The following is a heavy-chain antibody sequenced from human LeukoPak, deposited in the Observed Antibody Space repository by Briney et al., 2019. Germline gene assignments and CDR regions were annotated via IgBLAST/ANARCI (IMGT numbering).Heavy chain of an antibody. Sequence: GASVTVSCTASGGTFSSYAISWVRQLPGKGLEWMGIIRPMNSDVRYSPSFQGQVTISADRSINTAYLQWSSLTASDTAMYYCASRPFETRGVPWDFYWGQGPQVTVSS. CDR2: IRPMNSDV. D-gene: IGHD1-26*01. J-gene: IGHJ4*02. V-gene: IGHV5-51*01. CDR3: ASRPFETRGVPWDFY. CDR1: GGTFSSYA.